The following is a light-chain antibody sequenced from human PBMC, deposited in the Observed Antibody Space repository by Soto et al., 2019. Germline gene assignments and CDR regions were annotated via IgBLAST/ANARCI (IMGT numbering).Light chain of an antibody. CDR2: GAS. V-gene: IGKV3-15*01. CDR3: QQYNSWPLT. J-gene: IGKJ4*01. Sequence: EIVMTQSPATLSVSPGERATLSCRASQSVGSNLAWYQQKPGQAPRLLIYGASTRATGLPARFSGSGSGTEFTLTISSLQSEDFAVYYCQQYNSWPLTFGGGTKVEIK. CDR1: QSVGSN.